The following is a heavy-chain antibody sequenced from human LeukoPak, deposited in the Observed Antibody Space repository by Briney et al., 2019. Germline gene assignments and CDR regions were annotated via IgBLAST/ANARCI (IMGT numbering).Heavy chain of an antibody. CDR2: MSDSGDST. CDR3: AKEKGFSSPYYYYYMDV. CDR1: GFTFSTYV. J-gene: IGHJ6*03. Sequence: GGSLRLSCAASGFTFSTYVMTWVRQAPGKGLEWISVMSDSGDSTYYADSVKGRFTISRDNSKNTLYLQMNSLRAEDTALYYCAKEKGFSSPYYYYYMDVWGKGTTVTVSS. V-gene: IGHV3-23*01. D-gene: IGHD6-13*01.